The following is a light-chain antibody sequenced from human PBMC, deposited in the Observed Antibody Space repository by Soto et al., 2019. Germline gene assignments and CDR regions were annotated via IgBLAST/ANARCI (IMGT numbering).Light chain of an antibody. CDR3: QQYGSSGT. CDR2: AAS. J-gene: IGKJ1*01. CDR1: QSISSY. V-gene: IGKV1-39*01. Sequence: IQMTQSPSPLSASVGDRVTTTCRASQSISSYVNWYQQKPGKAPKLLIYAASSLQSGVPSRFSGGRSGTDFTLTISRLEPEDFAVYYCQQYGSSGTFGQGTKVDIK.